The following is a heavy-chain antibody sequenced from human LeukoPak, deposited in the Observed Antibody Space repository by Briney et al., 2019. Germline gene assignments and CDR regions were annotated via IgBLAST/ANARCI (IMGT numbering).Heavy chain of an antibody. CDR1: GFTFSSYA. CDR3: AKSRNTGYSLFDF. D-gene: IGHD3-9*01. Sequence: PGGSLRLSCAASGFTFSSYAMSWVRQAPGKGLELVSAIGGSGGSTYYADSVKGRFTIARDNSENTLYLQTNSLRAEDTAVYYCAKSRNTGYSLFDFWGQGTLVTVSS. J-gene: IGHJ4*02. V-gene: IGHV3-23*01. CDR2: IGGSGGST.